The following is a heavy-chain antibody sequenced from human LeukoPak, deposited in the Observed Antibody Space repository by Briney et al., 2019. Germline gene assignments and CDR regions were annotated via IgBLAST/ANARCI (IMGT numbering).Heavy chain of an antibody. Sequence: GGSLRLSCAASGFTVSSNYMSWVRQAPGKGLEWVSVIYSGGSTYYADSVKGRFTISRDNSKNTLYLQMNSLRAEDTAVYYCAIAIAVAGAGMDVWGQGTTVTVSS. CDR1: GFTVSSNY. D-gene: IGHD6-19*01. CDR2: IYSGGST. J-gene: IGHJ6*02. V-gene: IGHV3-66*01. CDR3: AIAIAVAGAGMDV.